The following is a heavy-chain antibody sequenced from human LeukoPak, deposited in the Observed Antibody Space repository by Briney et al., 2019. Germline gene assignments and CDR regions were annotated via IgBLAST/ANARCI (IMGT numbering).Heavy chain of an antibody. V-gene: IGHV4-39*07. J-gene: IGHJ4*02. D-gene: IGHD4-17*01. CDR3: ARNGDYSADS. Sequence: SETLSLTCTVSGGSISSSSYYWGWIRQPPGKGLEWIGEIHHSGRTNYSPSLKSRVTMSVDKSKNHFSLKLTSVTAADTAVYYCARNGDYSADSWGQGTLLTVSS. CDR1: GGSISSSSYY. CDR2: IHHSGRT.